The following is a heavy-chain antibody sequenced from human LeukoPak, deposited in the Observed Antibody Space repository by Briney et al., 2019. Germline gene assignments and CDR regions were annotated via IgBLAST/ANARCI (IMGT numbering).Heavy chain of an antibody. Sequence: PSETLSLTCTVSGGSINSGGYYWSWIRQHPGKGLEWIGYIYYSEITYYNPSLKSRVTISVDTSKNQFSLTLTSVTAADTAVYYCARTDSSGYYGGYWGQGTLVTVSS. J-gene: IGHJ4*02. V-gene: IGHV4-31*03. CDR3: ARTDSSGYYGGY. CDR1: GGSINSGGYY. CDR2: IYYSEIT. D-gene: IGHD3-22*01.